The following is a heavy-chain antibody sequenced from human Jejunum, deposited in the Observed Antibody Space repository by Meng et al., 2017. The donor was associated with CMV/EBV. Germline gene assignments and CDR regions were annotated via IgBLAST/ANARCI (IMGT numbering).Heavy chain of an antibody. CDR2: IFYSGST. CDR1: GDSIIKNNFY. CDR3: ASFNLAVRLLRDDY. Sequence: QLQLQESGPGLVKPSETLSLTCIVSGDSIIKNNFYWGWIRQPPGKGLEWIGSIFYSGSTSYNPSFKSRVTISVDTSKNQFFLNLNSTTAADTAIYYCASFNLAVRLLRDDYWGQGTLVTVSA. V-gene: IGHV4-39*07. D-gene: IGHD6-6*01. J-gene: IGHJ4*02.